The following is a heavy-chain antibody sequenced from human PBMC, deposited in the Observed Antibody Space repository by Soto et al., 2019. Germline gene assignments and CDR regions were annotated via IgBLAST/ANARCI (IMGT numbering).Heavy chain of an antibody. J-gene: IGHJ4*02. CDR3: AKDLGYYDFWSGYRGY. CDR1: GFTFSSYA. V-gene: IGHV3-23*01. CDR2: ISGSGGST. D-gene: IGHD3-3*01. Sequence: PGGSLRLSCAASGFTFSSYAMSWVRQAPGKGLEWVSAISGSGGSTYYADSVKGRFTISRDNSKNTLYLQMNSLRAEDTAVYYCAKDLGYYDFWSGYRGYWGQGTLVTVSS.